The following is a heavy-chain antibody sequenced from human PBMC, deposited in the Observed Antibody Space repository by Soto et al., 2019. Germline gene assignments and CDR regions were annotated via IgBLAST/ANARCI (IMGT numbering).Heavy chain of an antibody. V-gene: IGHV3-9*01. Sequence: EVQLVESGGGLVQPGRSLRLSCAASEFTFDDYAMHWVRQAPVKGLEWVSGIRWNSENICNADSVKGRFTISRANVKNSLYLQMNSLRAEDTALYYCAKDRSSILHYGMDVWGQGTTVTVSS. CDR1: EFTFDDYA. J-gene: IGHJ6*02. D-gene: IGHD3-9*01. CDR2: IRWNSENI. CDR3: AKDRSSILHYGMDV.